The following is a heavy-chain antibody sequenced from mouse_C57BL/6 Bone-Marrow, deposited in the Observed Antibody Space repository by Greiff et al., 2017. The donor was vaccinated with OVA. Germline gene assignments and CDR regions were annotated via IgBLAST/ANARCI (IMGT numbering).Heavy chain of an antibody. Sequence: QVQLKESGAELARPGASVKMSCKASGYTFTSYTIHWVKQRPGQGLEWIGYIDPTNDYTNYNQKFKGKATLTADKSSSTAYIQLSSLTSEDSAVYYCTRGYYFDYWGQGTTLTVSS. CDR3: TRGYYFDY. V-gene: IGHV1-4*01. CDR2: IDPTNDYT. CDR1: GYTFTSYT. J-gene: IGHJ2*01.